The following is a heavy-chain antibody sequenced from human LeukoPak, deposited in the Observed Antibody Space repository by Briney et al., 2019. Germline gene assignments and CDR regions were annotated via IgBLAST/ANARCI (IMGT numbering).Heavy chain of an antibody. Sequence: SVKVSCKASGGTFSSYAISWVRQAPGQGLEWMGGIIPIFGTANYAQKFQGRVTITADESTSTAYMELSSLRSEDTAVYYCARAPLGDGGLFDYWGQGTPVTVSS. V-gene: IGHV1-69*13. CDR3: ARAPLGDGGLFDY. CDR1: GGTFSSYA. J-gene: IGHJ4*02. D-gene: IGHD3-16*01. CDR2: IIPIFGTA.